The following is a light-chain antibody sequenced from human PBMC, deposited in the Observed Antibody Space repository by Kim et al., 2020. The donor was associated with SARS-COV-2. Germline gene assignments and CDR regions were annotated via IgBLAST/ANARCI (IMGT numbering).Light chain of an antibody. Sequence: VSPGPTAPITCSGDEFGTKCACWYQQKPGQPPVLVIYEDNKRPSGIPERFSGSNSGTTATLTVSGTQAMDEAEYFCQTWDSSTAVFGGGTQLTVL. CDR2: EDN. V-gene: IGLV3-1*01. J-gene: IGLJ3*02. CDR3: QTWDSSTAV. CDR1: EFGTKC.